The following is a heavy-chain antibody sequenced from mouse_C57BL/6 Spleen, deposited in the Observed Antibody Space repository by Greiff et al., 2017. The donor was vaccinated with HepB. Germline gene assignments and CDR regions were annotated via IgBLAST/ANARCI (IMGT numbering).Heavy chain of an antibody. Sequence: VKLVESGPGLVQPSQSLSITCTVSGFSLTSYGVHWVRQSPGKGLEWLGVIWSGGSTDYNAAFISRLSISKDNSKSQVFFKMNSLQADDTAIYYCARNDYGSSSFAYWGQGTLVTVSA. CDR1: GFSLTSYG. J-gene: IGHJ3*01. CDR3: ARNDYGSSSFAY. CDR2: IWSGGST. V-gene: IGHV2-2*01. D-gene: IGHD1-1*01.